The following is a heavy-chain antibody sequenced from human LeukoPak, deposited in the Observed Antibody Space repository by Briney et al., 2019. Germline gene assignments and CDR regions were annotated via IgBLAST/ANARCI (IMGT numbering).Heavy chain of an antibody. CDR2: ISSSSSTI. D-gene: IGHD4-11*01. CDR3: ARGAVSVITLREYYYYMDV. V-gene: IGHV3-48*03. Sequence: GGSLRLSCAASGFTFSSYEMNWVRQAPGKGLEWVSYISSSSSTIYDADSVKGRFTISRDNAKNSVYLQMNSPRAEDTAVYYCARGAVSVITLREYYYYMDVWGKGTTVTVSS. J-gene: IGHJ6*03. CDR1: GFTFSSYE.